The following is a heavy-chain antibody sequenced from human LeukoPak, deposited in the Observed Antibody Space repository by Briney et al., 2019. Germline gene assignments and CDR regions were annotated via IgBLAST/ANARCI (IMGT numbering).Heavy chain of an antibody. J-gene: IGHJ4*02. CDR3: ARVMPRPY. Sequence: GGSLRLSCAASGFTFSSYSMNWVRQAPGKGLEWVSSISSSSSYIYHADSVKGRFTISRDNAKNSLYLQMNSLRAEDTAVYYCARVMPRPYWGQGTLVTVSS. CDR2: ISSSSSYI. V-gene: IGHV3-21*01. CDR1: GFTFSSYS. D-gene: IGHD2-2*01.